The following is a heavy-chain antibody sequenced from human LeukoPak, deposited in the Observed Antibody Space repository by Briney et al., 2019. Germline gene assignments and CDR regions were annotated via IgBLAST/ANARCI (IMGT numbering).Heavy chain of an antibody. V-gene: IGHV5-51*01. J-gene: IGHJ4*02. Sequence: GESLKISCKGSGYSFTSYWIVWVRQMPGKGLEWMGSIYPGDSDTRYSPSLQGHVTISADNSISTAYLQWSSLKASDTAMYYCARSTDSSGYYDLWDYWGQGTLVTVSS. CDR1: GYSFTSYW. D-gene: IGHD3-22*01. CDR3: ARSTDSSGYYDLWDY. CDR2: IYPGDSDT.